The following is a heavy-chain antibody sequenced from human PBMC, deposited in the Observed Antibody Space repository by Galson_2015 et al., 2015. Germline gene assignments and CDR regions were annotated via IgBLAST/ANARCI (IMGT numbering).Heavy chain of an antibody. CDR2: ISSSSATI. J-gene: IGHJ4*02. Sequence: SLRLSCAASGFTFSSYTISWVRQAPGKGLEWVSYISSSSATIYYADSVKGRFTISRDNAKNSLYPQMNSLRDEDTAVYYCARDPWRGSYKVFYFDYWGQGTLVTVSS. CDR3: ARDPWRGSYKVFYFDY. CDR1: GFTFSSYT. V-gene: IGHV3-48*02. D-gene: IGHD1-26*01.